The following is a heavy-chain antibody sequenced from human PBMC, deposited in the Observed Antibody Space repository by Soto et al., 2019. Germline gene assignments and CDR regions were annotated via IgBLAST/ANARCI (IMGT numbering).Heavy chain of an antibody. CDR3: ARDDLVY. CDR1: GFTFNKYS. CDR2: ITYDGNTK. J-gene: IGHJ4*02. Sequence: QVHLVESGGGVVQPGRSLRLSCAASGFTFNKYSMHWVRQAPGKGLEWVAVITYDGNTKYYADSVKGRFTISRENSKNTLYLQTNTLTPEDTGECYCARDDLVYWGQGTLVTVSS. V-gene: IGHV3-30-3*01. D-gene: IGHD2-21*01.